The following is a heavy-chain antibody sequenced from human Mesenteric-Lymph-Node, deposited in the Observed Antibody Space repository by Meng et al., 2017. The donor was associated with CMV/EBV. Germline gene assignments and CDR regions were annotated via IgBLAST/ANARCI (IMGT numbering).Heavy chain of an antibody. J-gene: IGHJ4*02. V-gene: IGHV3-23*03. Sequence: GESLKISCGASGFTFSTYAVSWVRQAPGKGLEWVSTIHSGGGNTYYADSVKGRFTIYRDDSKNTLYLQMSSLRVDDTAVYYCTKDGSGDYWGQGTLVTVS. CDR1: GFTFSTYA. CDR3: TKDGSGDY. CDR2: IHSGGGNT. D-gene: IGHD5-12*01.